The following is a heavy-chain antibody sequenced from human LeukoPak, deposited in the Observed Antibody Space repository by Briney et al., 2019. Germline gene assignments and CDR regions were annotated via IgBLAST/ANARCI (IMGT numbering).Heavy chain of an antibody. CDR2: INHSGST. CDR3: ARHQRLRSSTSAAGYYYYYYMDV. V-gene: IGHV4-34*01. CDR1: GGSFSGYY. J-gene: IGHJ6*03. Sequence: SETLSLTCAVYGGSFSGYYWSWLRQPPGKGLEWLGEINHSGSTNYNPSLKSRVTISVDTSKNQFSLKLSSVTAADTAVYYCARHQRLRSSTSAAGYYYYYYMDVWGKGTTVTISS. D-gene: IGHD2-2*01.